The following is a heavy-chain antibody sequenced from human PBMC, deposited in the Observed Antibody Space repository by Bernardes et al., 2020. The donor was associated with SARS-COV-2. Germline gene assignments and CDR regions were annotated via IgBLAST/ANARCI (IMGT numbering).Heavy chain of an antibody. J-gene: IGHJ4*02. V-gene: IGHV5-51*01. CDR3: ARGLHDYGDYSDY. CDR2: IYPGDSDT. D-gene: IGHD4-17*01. Sequence: GASLKTSSNGSGYSLTRYWIGWVRPMPGKGLEWMGIIYPGDSDTRYSPSFQGQVTISADKSISTAYLQWSSLKASDTAMYYCARGLHDYGDYSDYWGQGTLVTVSS. CDR1: GYSLTRYW.